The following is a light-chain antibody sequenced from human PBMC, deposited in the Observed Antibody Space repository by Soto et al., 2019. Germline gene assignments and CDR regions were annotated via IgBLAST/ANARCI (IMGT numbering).Light chain of an antibody. J-gene: IGKJ5*01. CDR1: QCISSY. Sequence: DIQLTQSPSFLSASVGDRVTITCRASQCISSYLAWYKQKPGKAPKLLIYAASTLQSGVPSRFSGSGSGTEFTLTVSSLQPEDFATYYCQQLNSYPIPFGQGTRLEIK. CDR2: AAS. V-gene: IGKV1-9*01. CDR3: QQLNSYPIP.